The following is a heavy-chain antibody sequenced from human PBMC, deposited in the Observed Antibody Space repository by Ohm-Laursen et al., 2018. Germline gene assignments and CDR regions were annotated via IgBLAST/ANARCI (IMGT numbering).Heavy chain of an antibody. Sequence: SLRLSCAASGFTFSSYGMHWVRQAPGKGLEWVAVISYDGSNKYYADSVKGRFTISRDNSKNTLYLQMNSLRAEDTAVYYCARVPLRYNYARSRNGMDVWGQGTTVTVSS. D-gene: IGHD5-18*01. CDR1: GFTFSSYG. J-gene: IGHJ6*02. CDR3: ARVPLRYNYARSRNGMDV. CDR2: ISYDGSNK. V-gene: IGHV3-30*03.